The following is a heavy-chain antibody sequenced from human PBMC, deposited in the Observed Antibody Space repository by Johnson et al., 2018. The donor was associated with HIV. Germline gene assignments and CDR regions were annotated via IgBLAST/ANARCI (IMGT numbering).Heavy chain of an antibody. Sequence: QVQLVESGGGVVQPGRSLRLSCAASGFTFSSYGMHWVRQAPGKGLEWVAVIWYDGSNKYYADSVKGRFTISRDNSKNTLYLQMNSLRAEDTAVYYCAKSDVVGIPEGAFDIWGQGKMVTVSS. CDR1: GFTFSSYG. V-gene: IGHV3-33*06. CDR2: IWYDGSNK. J-gene: IGHJ3*02. D-gene: IGHD2-21*01. CDR3: AKSDVVGIPEGAFDI.